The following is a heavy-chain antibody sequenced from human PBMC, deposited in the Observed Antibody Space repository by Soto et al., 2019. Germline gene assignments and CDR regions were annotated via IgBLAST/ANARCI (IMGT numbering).Heavy chain of an antibody. Sequence: EVQLLESGGGLVQPGGSLRLSCAASGFPFISYGMTLVRQAPGEGLQWVSSISGSGAGTYYADSVKGRFSISRDNSKNSLTLQMNSLRAEDTAIYYCAKYGSDWDEDYWGQGTLVTVSS. V-gene: IGHV3-23*01. CDR2: ISGSGAGT. CDR3: AKYGSDWDEDY. J-gene: IGHJ4*02. CDR1: GFPFISYG. D-gene: IGHD6-19*01.